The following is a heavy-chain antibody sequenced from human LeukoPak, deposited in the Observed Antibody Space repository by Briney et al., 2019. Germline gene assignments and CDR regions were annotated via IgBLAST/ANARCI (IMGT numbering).Heavy chain of an antibody. V-gene: IGHV3-15*01. D-gene: IGHD3-22*01. Sequence: GGSLRLSCAAAGFTFSNAWMSWVRQAPGKGLEWVGRIKSKTDGGTTDYAAPVKGRFTISRDDSKNTLYLQMNSLETEDTAVYYCTTGYYDSSGYFWGQGTLVTVSS. CDR3: TTGYYDSSGYF. J-gene: IGHJ4*02. CDR2: IKSKTDGGTT. CDR1: GFTFSNAW.